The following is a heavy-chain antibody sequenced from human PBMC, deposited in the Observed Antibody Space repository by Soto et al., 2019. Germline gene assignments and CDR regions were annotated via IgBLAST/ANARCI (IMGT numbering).Heavy chain of an antibody. Sequence: SETLSLTCSVSGGSIVDYYWSWIRQPPGKGLEWIGFIYYTGNTRYNPSLGSRVTISLDTSKNQFSLKLTSATAADTAFYYCARDVTRWELRAFFDPWGRGALVAVSS. J-gene: IGHJ5*02. CDR2: IYYTGNT. D-gene: IGHD1-7*01. CDR1: GGSIVDYY. CDR3: ARDVTRWELRAFFDP. V-gene: IGHV4-59*01.